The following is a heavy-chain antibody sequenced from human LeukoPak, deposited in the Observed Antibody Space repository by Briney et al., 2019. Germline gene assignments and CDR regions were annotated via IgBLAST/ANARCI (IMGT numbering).Heavy chain of an antibody. J-gene: IGHJ6*03. CDR3: AGLYCSSTSCYYMDV. CDR2: IYYSGST. D-gene: IGHD2-2*01. Sequence: SEALSLTCTVSGGSISSSSYYWGWIRQPPGKGLEWIGSIYYSGSTYYNPSLKSRVTISVDTSKNQFSLKLSSVTAADTAVYYGAGLYCSSTSCYYMDVWGKGTTVTVSS. V-gene: IGHV4-39*07. CDR1: GGSISSSSYY.